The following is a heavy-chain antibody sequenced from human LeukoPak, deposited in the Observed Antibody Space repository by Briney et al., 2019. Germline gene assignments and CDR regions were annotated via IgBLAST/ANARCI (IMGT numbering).Heavy chain of an antibody. V-gene: IGHV3-74*01. J-gene: IGHJ4*02. CDR3: TRGREGNYGLFDS. CDR2: INDDGRTT. CDR1: GFTFSSYW. Sequence: GGAPRLSCATPGFTFSSYWMHWVRQAPGKGLVWVSRINDDGRTTNYADSVKGRFTISRDNAKNTVYLQMSSLRAEDTAVYYCTRGREGNYGLFDSWGQGTLVTLSS. D-gene: IGHD3-10*01.